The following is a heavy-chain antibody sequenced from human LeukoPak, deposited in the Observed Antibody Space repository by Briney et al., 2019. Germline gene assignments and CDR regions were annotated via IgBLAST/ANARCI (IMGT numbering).Heavy chain of an antibody. J-gene: IGHJ5*02. CDR2: INHSGST. CDR3: ARERVPRGAAAGTRWFDP. D-gene: IGHD6-13*01. V-gene: IGHV4-34*01. CDR1: GGSFSGYY. Sequence: SETLSLTCAVYGGSFSGYYWSWIRQPPGKGLGWIGEINHSGSTNYNPSLKSRVTISVDTSKNQFSLKLSSVTAADTAVYYCARERVPRGAAAGTRWFDPWGQGTLVTVSS.